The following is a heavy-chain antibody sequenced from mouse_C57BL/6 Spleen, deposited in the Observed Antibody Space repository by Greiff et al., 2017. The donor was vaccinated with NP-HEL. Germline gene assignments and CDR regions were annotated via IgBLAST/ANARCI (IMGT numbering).Heavy chain of an antibody. CDR3: ARIVYYGSSSFDY. V-gene: IGHV5-6*01. Sequence: EVQVVESGGDLVKPGGSLKLSCAASGFTFSSYGMSWVRQTPDKRLEWVATISSGGSYTYYPDSVKGRFTISRDNAKNTLYLQMSSLKSEDTAMYYCARIVYYGSSSFDYWGQGTTLTVSS. J-gene: IGHJ2*01. D-gene: IGHD1-1*01. CDR1: GFTFSSYG. CDR2: ISSGGSYT.